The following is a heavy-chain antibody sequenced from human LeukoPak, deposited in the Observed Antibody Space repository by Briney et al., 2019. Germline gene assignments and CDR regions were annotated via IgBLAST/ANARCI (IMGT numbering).Heavy chain of an antibody. V-gene: IGHV3-53*01. CDR3: ARGGCSGGSCHRSDAFDI. J-gene: IGHJ3*02. CDR1: GFTVSSNY. D-gene: IGHD2-15*01. Sequence: GGSLRLSCAASGFTVSSNYRSWVRQAPGKGLEWVSVIYSGGSTYYADSVKGRFTISRDNSKNTLYLQMNSLRAEDTAVYYCARGGCSGGSCHRSDAFDIWGQGTMVTVSS. CDR2: IYSGGST.